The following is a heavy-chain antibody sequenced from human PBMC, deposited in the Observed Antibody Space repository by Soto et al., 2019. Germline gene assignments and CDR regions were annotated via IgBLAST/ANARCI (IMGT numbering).Heavy chain of an antibody. J-gene: IGHJ4*02. CDR1: GFTFSSYS. CDR3: ARGRITIFGLFINYFDY. D-gene: IGHD3-3*01. Sequence: EVQLVESGGGLVQPGGSLRLSCAASGFTFSSYSMNWVRQAPGKGLEWVSYISSSSSTIYYADSVKGRFTISRDNAKNSLYLQMNSLRAEDTAVYYCARGRITIFGLFINYFDYWGQGTLVTVSS. CDR2: ISSSSSTI. V-gene: IGHV3-48*01.